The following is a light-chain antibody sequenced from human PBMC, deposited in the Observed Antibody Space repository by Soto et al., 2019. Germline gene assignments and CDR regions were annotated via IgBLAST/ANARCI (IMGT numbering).Light chain of an antibody. J-gene: IGKJ1*01. CDR1: QTIIGY. Sequence: DIQMTQSPSSLSASIGDSVTITCRASQTIIGYLNWYQQKPGKAPRLLINAASNLQSGVPSRFRGSGSETDFTLTITSLHPEDFATYYCQQSYTTPRTFGQGTKVEIQ. CDR3: QQSYTTPRT. CDR2: AAS. V-gene: IGKV1-39*01.